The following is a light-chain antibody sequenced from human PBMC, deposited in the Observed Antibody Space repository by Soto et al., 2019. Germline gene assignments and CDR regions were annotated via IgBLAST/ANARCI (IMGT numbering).Light chain of an antibody. V-gene: IGKV1-5*03. CDR1: QTISSW. Sequence: DIQMTQSPSTLSASVGDRVTITCRASQTISSWLAWYQQKPGKAPKLLIYKASTLKSGVPSRFSGSGSGTEFTLTISSLQPDDFATYYCQQYNTFWTFGHGTKVDIK. CDR2: KAS. CDR3: QQYNTFWT. J-gene: IGKJ1*01.